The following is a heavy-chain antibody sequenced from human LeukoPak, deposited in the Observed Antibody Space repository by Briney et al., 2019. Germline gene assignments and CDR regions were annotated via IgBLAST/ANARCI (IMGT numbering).Heavy chain of an antibody. V-gene: IGHV3-66*01. CDR1: GFTVSSNY. CDR3: ARERLWGPYYYYGMDV. CDR2: IYSGGST. J-gene: IGHJ6*02. D-gene: IGHD7-27*01. Sequence: GGSLRLSCAASGFTVSSNYMSWVRQAPGKGLEWVSVIYSGGSTYYADSVKGRFTISRDNSKNTLYLQMNSLRAEDTAVYYCARERLWGPYYYYGMDVWGQGTTVTVSS.